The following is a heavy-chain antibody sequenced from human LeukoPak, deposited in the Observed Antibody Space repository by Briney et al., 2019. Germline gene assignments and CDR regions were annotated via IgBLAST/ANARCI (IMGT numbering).Heavy chain of an antibody. V-gene: IGHV3-23*01. D-gene: IGHD3-10*01. J-gene: IGHJ4*02. CDR1: GFTFSSYD. CDR2: ISGSGDNT. Sequence: GGSLRLSCAAAGFTFSSYDMGWVRQAPGKGLEWVSTISGSGDNTYYAESVKGRFTITRDTAKNSLYLQMNGLRAEDTAVYYCARDRQRGDYGSGSYTPDWGQGTLVTVSS. CDR3: ARDRQRGDYGSGSYTPD.